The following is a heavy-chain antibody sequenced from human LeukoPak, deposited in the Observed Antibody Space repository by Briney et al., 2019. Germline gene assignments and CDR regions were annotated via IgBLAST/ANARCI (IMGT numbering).Heavy chain of an antibody. Sequence: SETLSLTCAVYGGPFSGYYWSWIRQPPGKGLEWIGEINHTGSTNYNPSLKSRVTISVDTSKNQFSLKLHSVTAADTALYFCARKTYDATGPTPHPGVFDIWGQGTMVTVSS. V-gene: IGHV4-34*01. D-gene: IGHD4/OR15-4a*01. CDR3: ARKTYDATGPTPHPGVFDI. CDR1: GGPFSGYY. J-gene: IGHJ3*02. CDR2: INHTGST.